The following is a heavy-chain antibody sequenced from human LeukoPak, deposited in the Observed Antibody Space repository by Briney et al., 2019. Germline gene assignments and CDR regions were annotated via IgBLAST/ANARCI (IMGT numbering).Heavy chain of an antibody. CDR1: GGSISSYY. CDR2: IYYSGST. D-gene: IGHD5-18*01. V-gene: IGHV4-59*08. Sequence: PSGTLSLTCTVSGGSISSYYWSWIRQPPGEGLEWIGFIYYSGSTDQNPSLKSRVTMSVDTSKNQFFLRLSSVTAADTAVYYCASSSAMVTHSLDYWGQGTLVTVSS. J-gene: IGHJ4*02. CDR3: ASSSAMVTHSLDY.